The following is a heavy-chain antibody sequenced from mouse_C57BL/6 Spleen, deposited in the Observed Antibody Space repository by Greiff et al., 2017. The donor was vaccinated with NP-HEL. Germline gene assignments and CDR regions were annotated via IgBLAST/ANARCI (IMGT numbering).Heavy chain of an antibody. V-gene: IGHV1-61*01. Sequence: VQLQQPGAELVRPGSSVKLSCKASGYTFTSYWMDWVKQRPGQGLEWIGNIYPSDSETHYNQKFKDKATLTVDKSSSTAYMQLSSLTSEDSAVYYCARSGDYEGWFAYWGQGTLVTVSA. CDR3: ARSGDYEGWFAY. J-gene: IGHJ3*01. D-gene: IGHD2-4*01. CDR2: IYPSDSET. CDR1: GYTFTSYW.